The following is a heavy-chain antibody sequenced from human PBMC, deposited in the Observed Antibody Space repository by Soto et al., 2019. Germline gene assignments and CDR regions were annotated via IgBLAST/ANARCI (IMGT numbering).Heavy chain of an antibody. V-gene: IGHV4-31*03. CDR1: GGSISSGGYY. CDR2: IYYSGST. D-gene: IGHD3-3*01. Sequence: QVQLQESGPGLVKPSQTLSLTCTVSGGSISSGGYYWSWIRQHPGKGLEWIGYIYYSGSTYYNPSLKSRVTISEDASKIQFSLKLSSVPAADTAVYYCARVSRITIFGVVPNCSDPWGQGTLVTVSS. CDR3: ARVSRITIFGVVPNCSDP. J-gene: IGHJ5*02.